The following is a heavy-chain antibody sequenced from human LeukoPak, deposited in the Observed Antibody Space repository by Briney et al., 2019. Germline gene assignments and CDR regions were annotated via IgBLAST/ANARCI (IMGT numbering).Heavy chain of an antibody. Sequence: PSETLSLTCTVSGGSISSYYWSWIRQPPGKGLEWIGYIYYSGSTNYNPSLKSRVTISVDTSKNQFSLKLSSVTAADTAVYYCARVSSSWYAYYYYYMDVWGKGTTVTISS. D-gene: IGHD6-13*01. CDR2: IYYSGST. CDR3: ARVSSSWYAYYYYYMDV. J-gene: IGHJ6*03. CDR1: GGSISSYY. V-gene: IGHV4-59*01.